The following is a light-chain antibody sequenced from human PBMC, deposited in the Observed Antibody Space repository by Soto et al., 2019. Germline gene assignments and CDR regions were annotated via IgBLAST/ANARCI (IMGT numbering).Light chain of an antibody. Sequence: EIVLTQSPATLSLSPGERATLSCRASQSVSSYLAWYQQKPGQAPRLLIYDASNRATGIPARFSGSGSGTDXTXXXSXXEXXXFAVYYCQQRSNWPPTFGGGTKVEIK. CDR1: QSVSSY. J-gene: IGKJ4*01. CDR3: QQRSNWPPT. CDR2: DAS. V-gene: IGKV3-11*01.